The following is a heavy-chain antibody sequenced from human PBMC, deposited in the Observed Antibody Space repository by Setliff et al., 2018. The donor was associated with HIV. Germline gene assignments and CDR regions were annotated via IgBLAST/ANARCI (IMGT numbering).Heavy chain of an antibody. CDR1: GYTFTTYA. D-gene: IGHD3-16*02. Sequence: ASVKVSCKASGYTFTTYAINWVRQAPGQGLEWMGWINMYTANPSYAQGFTGRFVFSLDTSVSTAYLQISSLEAEDTALYYCARDRYGASFDSWGRGTLVTVSS. J-gene: IGHJ4*02. CDR3: ARDRYGASFDS. V-gene: IGHV7-4-1*02. CDR2: INMYTANP.